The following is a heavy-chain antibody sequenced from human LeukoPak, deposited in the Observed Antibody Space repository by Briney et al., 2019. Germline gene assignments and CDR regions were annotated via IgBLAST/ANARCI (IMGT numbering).Heavy chain of an antibody. V-gene: IGHV3-23*01. CDR2: ISGSGGST. CDR3: AEEVGLSAAGTRGDFDY. Sequence: GGSLRLSCAASGFTFSSYAMSWVRQAPGKGLVCVSSISGSGGSTYYADSVKGRFTISRDNSKNTLYLQMSSLRAEDTALYYCAEEVGLSAAGTRGDFDYWGQGTLVTASS. D-gene: IGHD6-13*01. J-gene: IGHJ4*02. CDR1: GFTFSSYA.